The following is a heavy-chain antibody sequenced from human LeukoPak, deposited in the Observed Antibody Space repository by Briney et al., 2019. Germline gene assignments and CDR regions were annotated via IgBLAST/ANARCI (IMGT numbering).Heavy chain of an antibody. CDR1: GFTFINTW. CDR2: IKSKADGGTT. V-gene: IGHV3-15*01. Sequence: GGSLRLSCAASGFTFINTWMSWVRQAPGKGLEWVGRIKSKADGGTTDYAAPVKGRFTISRDDSKATLYLQMNSLKIDDTAVYYCTTDPHPGGSWGQGTLVTVSS. D-gene: IGHD3-10*01. J-gene: IGHJ5*02. CDR3: TTDPHPGGS.